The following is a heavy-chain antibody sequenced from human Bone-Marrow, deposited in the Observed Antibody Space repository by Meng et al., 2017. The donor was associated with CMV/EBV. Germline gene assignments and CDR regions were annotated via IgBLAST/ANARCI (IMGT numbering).Heavy chain of an antibody. J-gene: IGHJ4*02. CDR3: ATFPLVVAAHHSLDY. CDR2: FDPEDGET. D-gene: IGHD6-6*01. Sequence: GESLKISCKVSGYTLTELSMHWVRQAPGKGLEWMGGFDPEDGETIYAQKFQGRVTMTEDTSTDTAYMELSSLRSEDTAVYYCATFPLVVAAHHSLDYWGQGTRVTVSS. CDR1: GYTLTELS. V-gene: IGHV1-24*01.